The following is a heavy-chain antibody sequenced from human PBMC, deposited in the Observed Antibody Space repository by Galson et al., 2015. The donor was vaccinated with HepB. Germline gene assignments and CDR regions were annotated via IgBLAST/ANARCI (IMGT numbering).Heavy chain of an antibody. J-gene: IGHJ5*02. CDR1: GFTFSSHG. V-gene: IGHV3-30*18. CDR3: AKDQGPVVVVAFGSKNWFDP. Sequence: SLRLSCAASGFTFSSHGMHWVRQAPGKGLEWVAVISYDGSNKYYADSVKGRFTISRDNSKNTLYLQMNSLRAEDTAVYYCAKDQGPVVVVAFGSKNWFDPWGQGTLVTVSS. CDR2: ISYDGSNK. D-gene: IGHD2-15*01.